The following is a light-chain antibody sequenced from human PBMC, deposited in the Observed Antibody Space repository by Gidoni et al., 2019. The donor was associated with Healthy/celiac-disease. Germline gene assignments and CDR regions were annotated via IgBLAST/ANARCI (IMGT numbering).Light chain of an antibody. CDR2: GAS. V-gene: IGKV3-20*01. J-gene: IGKJ4*01. CDR3: QQYNT. Sequence: EIVLTQSPGTLSLSPGERATLSCRASQSVSSRYLAWYQQKPGQAPRRLIFGASSRATGIPDRVSGSGSGTDFTLTISRLEPEDFAVYYCQQYNTFGGGTKVEIK. CDR1: QSVSSRY.